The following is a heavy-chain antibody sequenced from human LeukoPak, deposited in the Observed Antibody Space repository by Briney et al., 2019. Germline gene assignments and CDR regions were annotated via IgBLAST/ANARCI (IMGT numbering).Heavy chain of an antibody. V-gene: IGHV3-30*02. CDR2: IRYDGSNK. D-gene: IGHD3-22*01. J-gene: IGHJ4*02. CDR3: AKDTDAYYYDSSGTLFDY. Sequence: PGGSLRLSCAASGFTFSSYGMHWVRQAPGKGLEWVAFIRYDGSNKYYADSVKGRFTISRDNSKNTLYLQMNSLRAEDTAVYYCAKDTDAYYYDSSGTLFDYWGQGTLVIVSS. CDR1: GFTFSSYG.